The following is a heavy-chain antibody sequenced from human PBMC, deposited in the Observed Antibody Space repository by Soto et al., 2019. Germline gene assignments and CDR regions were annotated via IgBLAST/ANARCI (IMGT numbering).Heavy chain of an antibody. J-gene: IGHJ6*02. CDR2: IIPIFGTA. CDR1: GGTFSSYA. CDR3: AAALGLDIVVVPAAGYYGMDV. V-gene: IGHV1-69*13. D-gene: IGHD2-2*03. Sequence: ASVKVSCKASGGTFSSYAISWVRQAPGQGLEWMGGIIPIFGTANYAQKFQGRVTITADESTSTAYMELSSRRSEDTAVYYCAAALGLDIVVVPAAGYYGMDVWGQGTTVTVSS.